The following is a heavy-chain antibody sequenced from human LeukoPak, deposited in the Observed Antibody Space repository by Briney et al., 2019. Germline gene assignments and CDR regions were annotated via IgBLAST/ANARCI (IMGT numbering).Heavy chain of an antibody. CDR2: ISRMGVTT. D-gene: IGHD2-2*01. J-gene: IGHJ4*02. CDR1: GFTLNSNA. V-gene: IGHV3-23*01. CDR3: AKEEVPNDY. Sequence: GGSLRLSCAVSGFTLNSNAMCWVRQAPGKGLEWVSGISRMGVTTYYADSVKGRFTISRDTSKNTLYLQMDTLRPEDTAVYYCAKEEVPNDYWGQGTLVTVSS.